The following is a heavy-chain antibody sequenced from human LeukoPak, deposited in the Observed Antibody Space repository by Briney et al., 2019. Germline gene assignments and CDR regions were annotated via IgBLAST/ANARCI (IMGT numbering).Heavy chain of an antibody. J-gene: IGHJ3*02. D-gene: IGHD3-16*02. CDR1: GFTFSSYS. Sequence: GGSLRLSCAASGFTFSSYSMNWVRQAPGKGLEWVSSISSSSSYIYYADSVKGRFTISRDNAKNSLYLQLNSLRDEDTAVYYCARDGDTTIVNFAFDIWGQGTMVTVSS. V-gene: IGHV3-21*01. CDR2: ISSSSSYI. CDR3: ARDGDTTIVNFAFDI.